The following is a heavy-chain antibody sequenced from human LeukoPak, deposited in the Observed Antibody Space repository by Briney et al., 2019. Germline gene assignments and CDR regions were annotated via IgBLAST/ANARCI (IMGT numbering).Heavy chain of an antibody. Sequence: GESLKISCKGSGYIFTSYWISWVRQMPGKGLEWMGRIDPSDSYTNYSPSFQGHVTISADKSISTAYLQWSSLKASDTAMYYCARRPPASSSWDSWGQGTLVTVSS. CDR3: ARRPPASSSWDS. J-gene: IGHJ4*02. D-gene: IGHD6-13*01. CDR1: GYIFTSYW. V-gene: IGHV5-10-1*01. CDR2: IDPSDSYT.